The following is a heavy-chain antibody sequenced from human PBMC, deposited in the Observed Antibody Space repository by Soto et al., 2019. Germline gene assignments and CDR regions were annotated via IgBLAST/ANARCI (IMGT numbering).Heavy chain of an antibody. J-gene: IGHJ6*02. Sequence: SETLSLTCTVSGGSISSSSYYWGWIRQPPGKGLEWIGSIYYSGSTYYNSSLKSRVTISVDTSKNQFSLKLSSVTAADTAVYYCASSPSRLSEQWLGQYYYGMDVWGQGTTVTVSS. CDR2: IYYSGST. CDR1: GGSISSSSYY. CDR3: ASSPSRLSEQWLGQYYYGMDV. D-gene: IGHD6-19*01. V-gene: IGHV4-39*01.